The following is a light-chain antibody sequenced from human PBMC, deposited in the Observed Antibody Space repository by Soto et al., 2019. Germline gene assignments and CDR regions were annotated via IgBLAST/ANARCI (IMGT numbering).Light chain of an antibody. CDR2: GVS. CDR3: QQYGNSPLT. J-gene: IGKJ4*01. Sequence: IGLAQYPGALSWSPGERATLSCRASQSVRSSYFAWYQQTPGQAPRLLIFGVSSRATGIPDRFSGTGSGTDFTLTISSLEPEDFALYYCQQYGNSPLTFGGGTQVDIK. V-gene: IGKV3-20*01. CDR1: QSVRSSY.